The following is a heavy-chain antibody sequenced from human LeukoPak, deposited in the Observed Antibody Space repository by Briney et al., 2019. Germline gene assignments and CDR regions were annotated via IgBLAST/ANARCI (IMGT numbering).Heavy chain of an antibody. CDR2: ISGSGGST. J-gene: IGHJ6*03. CDR1: GFTFSSYA. Sequence: GGSLRLSCAASGFTFSSYAMSWVRQAPGKGLEWVSAISGSGGSTYYADSVKGRSTISRDNSKNTLYLQMNSLRAEDTAVYYCAKDQRYYDSSGYNPYYYYYMDVWGKGTTVTVSS. V-gene: IGHV3-23*01. D-gene: IGHD3-22*01. CDR3: AKDQRYYDSSGYNPYYYYYMDV.